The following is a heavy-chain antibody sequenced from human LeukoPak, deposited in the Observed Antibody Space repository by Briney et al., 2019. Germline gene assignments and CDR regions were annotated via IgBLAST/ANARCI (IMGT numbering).Heavy chain of an antibody. D-gene: IGHD5-18*01. CDR2: VYYTGST. J-gene: IGHJ4*02. CDR1: GGSISNYY. CDR3: ATLRYSYATSDY. V-gene: IGHV4-59*12. Sequence: PSEPLSLTCPVSGGSISNYYYWTWIRQPPGKGLEWIGYVYYTGSTNFNPSLKSRVTMSLDTSRNQFSLKLSSVTAADTAVYYCATLRYSYATSDYWGQGTLVTVSS.